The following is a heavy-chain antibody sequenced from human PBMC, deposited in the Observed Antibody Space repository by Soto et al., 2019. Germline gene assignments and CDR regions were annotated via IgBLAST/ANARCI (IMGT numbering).Heavy chain of an antibody. J-gene: IGHJ4*02. CDR2: ISYDGSNK. CDR1: GFTFSSYA. D-gene: IGHD6-19*01. Sequence: GGSLRLSCAASGFTFSSYAMHWVRQAPGKGLEWVAVISYDGSNKYYADSVKGRFTISRDNSKNTLYLQMNSLRAEDTAVYYCASYPYSSGWYEDYWGQGTLVTVSS. CDR3: ASYPYSSGWYEDY. V-gene: IGHV3-30-3*01.